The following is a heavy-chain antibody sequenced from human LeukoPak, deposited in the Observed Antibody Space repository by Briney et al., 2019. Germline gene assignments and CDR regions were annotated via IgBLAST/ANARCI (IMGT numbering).Heavy chain of an antibody. D-gene: IGHD3-22*01. J-gene: IGHJ4*02. Sequence: SETLSLTCTVSGGSISSGDYYWSWIRQPPGKGLEWIGYIYYSGSTYYNPSLKSRVTISVDTSRNQFSLKLSSVSAADTAVYFCAREDSSDYYSGHFDSWGQGTLVTVSS. CDR3: AREDSSDYYSGHFDS. CDR2: IYYSGST. CDR1: GGSISSGDYY. V-gene: IGHV4-30-4*01.